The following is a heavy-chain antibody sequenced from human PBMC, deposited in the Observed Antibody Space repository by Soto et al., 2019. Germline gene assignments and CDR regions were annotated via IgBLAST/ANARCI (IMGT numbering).Heavy chain of an antibody. D-gene: IGHD4-4*01. J-gene: IGHJ4*02. Sequence: GESLKISCKGSGYNFPTYWIGWVRQMPGKGLEWMGIIYPGDSDTRYSPSFQGQVTISAGKSISTAYLQWSSLKASDTAMYYCARHGTSVTAPDYWAQGTLVTGSS. V-gene: IGHV5-51*01. CDR3: ARHGTSVTAPDY. CDR2: IYPGDSDT. CDR1: GYNFPTYW.